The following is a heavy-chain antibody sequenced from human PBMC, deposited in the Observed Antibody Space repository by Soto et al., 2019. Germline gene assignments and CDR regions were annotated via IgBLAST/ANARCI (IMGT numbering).Heavy chain of an antibody. CDR3: ARLIPASLGQMDYYFDY. J-gene: IGHJ4*02. CDR2: IYHTGIT. CDR1: GGSISSLY. V-gene: IGHV4-59*11. D-gene: IGHD2-2*01. Sequence: SETLSLTCTVSGGSISSLYWSWLRQSPGKGLEWIGYIYHTGITNYDPSLKSRITMSVDTSKNQFSLNLSSVTAADTAVYYCARLIPASLGQMDYYFDYWGQGALVTVSS.